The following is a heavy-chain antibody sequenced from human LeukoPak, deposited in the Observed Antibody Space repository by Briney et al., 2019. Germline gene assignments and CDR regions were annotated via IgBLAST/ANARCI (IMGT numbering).Heavy chain of an antibody. V-gene: IGHV3-7*01. Sequence: GGSLRLSCSASGFTFSSYGMNWVRQAPGKGRVWVANIKTDGSQKTYVDSLKGGFSISRDNDKNTLFLQMDNLRVDDTAIYYCARFLLEWLRLETYSFAYWGQGTLVTASS. J-gene: IGHJ4*02. CDR3: ARFLLEWLRLETYSFAY. CDR1: GFTFSSYG. CDR2: IKTDGSQK. D-gene: IGHD5-12*01.